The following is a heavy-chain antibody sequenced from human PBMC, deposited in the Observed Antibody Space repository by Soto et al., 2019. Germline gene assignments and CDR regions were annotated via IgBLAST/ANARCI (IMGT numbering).Heavy chain of an antibody. CDR2: VIPIFDIT. CDR3: ARDRDNSNWPNFDF. V-gene: IGHV1-69*02. J-gene: IGHJ4*02. CDR1: GDTFSVYT. D-gene: IGHD6-13*01. Sequence: QVQLVQSGSEVKKPGSSVKGSCKASGDTFSVYTISWVRQAPGQGLEWMGRVIPIFDITSYTQRFQGRVTITADKSTTTVYMELSSLRSEDTAVYYCARDRDNSNWPNFDFWGQGTLVTVSS.